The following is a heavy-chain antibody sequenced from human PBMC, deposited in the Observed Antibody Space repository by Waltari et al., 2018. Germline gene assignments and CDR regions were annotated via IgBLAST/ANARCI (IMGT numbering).Heavy chain of an antibody. D-gene: IGHD5-12*01. CDR3: AKEWGYDEFDY. V-gene: IGHV3-30-3*01. CDR2: ISYDGSNK. J-gene: IGHJ4*02. CDR1: GFTFSSYA. Sequence: QVQLVESGGGVVQPGRSLRLSCAASGFTFSSYAMHWVRQAPGKGLEWVAVISYDGSNKYYADSVKGRFTISRDNSKNTLYLQMNSLRAEDTAVYYCAKEWGYDEFDYWGQGTLVTVSS.